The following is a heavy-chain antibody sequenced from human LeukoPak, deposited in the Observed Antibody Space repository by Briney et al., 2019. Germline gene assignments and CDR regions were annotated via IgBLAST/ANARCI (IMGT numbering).Heavy chain of an antibody. Sequence: PSETLSLTCTVSGGSISSYYWSWIRQPPGKGLEWIGYIHYSGSTNYNPSLKSRVTISVDTSNQFSLKLSSVTAADTAVYYCARRTHDSSGLETFDYWGQGTLVTVSS. CDR3: ARRTHDSSGLETFDY. J-gene: IGHJ4*02. V-gene: IGHV4-59*08. CDR1: GGSISSYY. D-gene: IGHD3-22*01. CDR2: IHYSGST.